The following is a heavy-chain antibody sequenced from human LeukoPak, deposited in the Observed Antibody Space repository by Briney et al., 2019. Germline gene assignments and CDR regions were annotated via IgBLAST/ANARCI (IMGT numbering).Heavy chain of an antibody. D-gene: IGHD3-16*01. V-gene: IGHV4-59*01. Sequence: PSETLSLTCTVSGGSISSYYWSWIRQPPGKGLEWIGYIYYSGSTNYNPSLKSQVTLSVDTSKNQFSLKLSSVTAADTAVYYCARVTYAGYYYYYYMDVWGKGTTVTISS. CDR1: GGSISSYY. CDR3: ARVTYAGYYYYYYMDV. J-gene: IGHJ6*03. CDR2: IYYSGST.